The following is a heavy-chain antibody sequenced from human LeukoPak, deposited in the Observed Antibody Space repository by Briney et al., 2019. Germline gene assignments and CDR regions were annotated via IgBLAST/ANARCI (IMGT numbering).Heavy chain of an antibody. Sequence: GASVKVSCKASGYTFTGYYMHWVRQAPGQGLEWMGWINPNSGGTNYAQKFQGRVTMTRDTSISTAYMELSRLRSDDTAVYYCARDGYSYGYTRSYDYWGQGTLVTVSS. CDR2: INPNSGGT. CDR1: GYTFTGYY. D-gene: IGHD5-18*01. J-gene: IGHJ4*02. V-gene: IGHV1-2*02. CDR3: ARDGYSYGYTRSYDY.